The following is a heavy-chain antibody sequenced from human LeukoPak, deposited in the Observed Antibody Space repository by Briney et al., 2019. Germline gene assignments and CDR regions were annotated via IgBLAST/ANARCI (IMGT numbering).Heavy chain of an antibody. CDR2: IYYSGST. CDR3: ARVLGYYYYYYMDV. CDR1: GGSISSYY. V-gene: IGHV4-59*01. J-gene: IGHJ6*03. Sequence: SETLSLTCTVSGGSISSYYWSWIRQPPGKGLEWIGYIYYSGSTNYNPSLKSRVTISVDTSKNQFSLKLSSVTAADTAAYYCARVLGYYYYYYMDVWGKGTTVTVSS.